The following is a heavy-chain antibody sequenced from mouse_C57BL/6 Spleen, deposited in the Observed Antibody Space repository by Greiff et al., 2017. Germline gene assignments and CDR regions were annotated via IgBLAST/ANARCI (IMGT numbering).Heavy chain of an antibody. V-gene: IGHV2-2*01. CDR1: GFSLTSYG. D-gene: IGHD1-1*01. J-gene: IGHJ4*01. Sequence: VKLMESGPGLVQPSQSLSITCTVSGFSLTSYGVHWVRPSPGKGLEWLGVIWSGGSTDYNAAFISRLSISKDSSKSQVFFKMNSLQADDTAIYYWARNYYGSNCNAMDYWGQGTSVTVSS. CDR3: ARNYYGSNCNAMDY. CDR2: IWSGGST.